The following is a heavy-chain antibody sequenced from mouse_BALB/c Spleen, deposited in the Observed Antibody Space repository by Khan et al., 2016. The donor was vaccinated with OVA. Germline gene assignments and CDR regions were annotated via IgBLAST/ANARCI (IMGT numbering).Heavy chain of an antibody. V-gene: IGHV3-2*02. D-gene: IGHD2-3*01. CDR3: ARDGSRYNYAMDY. Sequence: QLVESGPGLVKPSQSLSLTCTVTGYSITSDYAWNWIRQFPGNKLEWMGSINYSGSTNYNPSLKSRISITRDPSKNQFFLQLNSVTTEDTATYYCARDGSRYNYAMDYWGQGTAVTVSS. CDR2: INYSGST. J-gene: IGHJ4*01. CDR1: GYSITSDYA.